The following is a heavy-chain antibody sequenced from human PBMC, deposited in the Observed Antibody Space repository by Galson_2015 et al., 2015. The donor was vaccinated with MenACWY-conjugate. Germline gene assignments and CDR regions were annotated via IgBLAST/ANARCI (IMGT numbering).Heavy chain of an antibody. CDR1: GGTFSSYA. Sequence: SVKVCCKASGGTFSSYAISWGRQAPGQGLEWMGGIIPIFGTANYAQKFQGRVTITADESTSTAYMELSSLRSEDTAVYYCARDKPRGGAFDIWGQGTMVTVSS. J-gene: IGHJ3*02. CDR3: ARDKPRGGAFDI. CDR2: IIPIFGTA. V-gene: IGHV1-69*13. D-gene: IGHD1-14*01.